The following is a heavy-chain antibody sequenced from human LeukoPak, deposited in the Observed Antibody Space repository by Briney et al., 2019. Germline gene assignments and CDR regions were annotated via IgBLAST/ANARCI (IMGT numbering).Heavy chain of an antibody. CDR1: GFTFSSYA. Sequence: GGSLRPFCAASGFTFSSYAMSWVRQAPGKGLEWVSAISGSGGSTYYADSVKGRFTISRDNSKNTLYLQMNSLRAEDTAVYYCAKGGRATIFGVVIYWGQGTLVTVSS. CDR3: AKGGRATIFGVVIY. V-gene: IGHV3-23*01. J-gene: IGHJ4*02. D-gene: IGHD3-3*01. CDR2: ISGSGGST.